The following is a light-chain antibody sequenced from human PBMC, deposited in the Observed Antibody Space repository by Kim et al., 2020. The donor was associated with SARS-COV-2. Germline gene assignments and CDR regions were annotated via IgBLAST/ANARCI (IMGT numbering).Light chain of an antibody. CDR3: QQYDNLPLT. Sequence: SVGERVTLTCQASQDIRNNYLNWYQQKPGKAPKLLIFDASILETGVPSRFSGSGSGTDFTFTISSLQPEDIATYYCQQYDNLPLTFGGGTKVDIK. CDR2: DAS. J-gene: IGKJ4*01. CDR1: QDIRNNY. V-gene: IGKV1-33*01.